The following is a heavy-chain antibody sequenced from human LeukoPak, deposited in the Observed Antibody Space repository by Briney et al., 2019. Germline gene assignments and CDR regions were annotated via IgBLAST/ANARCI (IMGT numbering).Heavy chain of an antibody. CDR1: GGSISSSSYY. D-gene: IGHD3-10*01. CDR2: IYYSGST. V-gene: IGHV4-39*01. Sequence: SETLSLTCTVSGGSISSSSYYWGWVRQPPGKGLEWLGSIYYSGSTYYNPSLKSRVTISVETSKNQFSLKLSSVTAADTAVYYCARRGITMVRGVSVNWFDPWGQGTLVTVSS. J-gene: IGHJ5*02. CDR3: ARRGITMVRGVSVNWFDP.